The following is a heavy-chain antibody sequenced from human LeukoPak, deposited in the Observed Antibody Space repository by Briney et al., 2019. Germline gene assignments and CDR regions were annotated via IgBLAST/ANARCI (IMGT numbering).Heavy chain of an antibody. CDR2: ISYDGSNK. J-gene: IGHJ4*02. V-gene: IGHV3-30-3*01. CDR1: GFTFSSYA. Sequence: GGSLRLSCAASGFTFSSYAMHWVRQAPGKGLEWVAVISYDGSNKYYADSVKGRFTISRDNSKISLYLQMNSLRAEDTAVYYCAKDCCSGSYSFFDYWGQGTLVTVSS. CDR3: AKDCCSGSYSFFDY. D-gene: IGHD1-26*01.